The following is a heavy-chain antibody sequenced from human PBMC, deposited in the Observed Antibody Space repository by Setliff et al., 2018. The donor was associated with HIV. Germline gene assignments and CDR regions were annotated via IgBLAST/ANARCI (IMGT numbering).Heavy chain of an antibody. V-gene: IGHV3-74*03. CDR3: VRVAGFSSSWFGY. Sequence: PGGSLRLSCSGSGLTLSNYWMYWVRQAPGKGLEWVSLINSDGSTVEHAGAVKGRLTISRDNARNTLYLEMNSLRVEDAAMCYCVRVAGFSSSWFGYWGQGTLVTVSS. CDR2: INSDGSTV. D-gene: IGHD6-13*01. J-gene: IGHJ5*01. CDR1: GLTLSNYW.